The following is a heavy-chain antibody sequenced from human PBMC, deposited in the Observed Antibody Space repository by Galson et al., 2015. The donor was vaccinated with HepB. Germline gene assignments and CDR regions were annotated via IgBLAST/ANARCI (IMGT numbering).Heavy chain of an antibody. CDR3: ARVGPSRGYMDV. J-gene: IGHJ6*03. D-gene: IGHD3-10*01. CDR2: ISYSGST. CDR1: GGSISSGGYY. Sequence: TLSLTCTVSGGSISSGGYYWSWIRQHPGKGLEWIGYISYSGSTYYTPSLKSRLSISVDTSNNQFSLKLSSVTAADTAVYYCARVGPSRGYMDVWGKGTTVTVSS. V-gene: IGHV4-31*03.